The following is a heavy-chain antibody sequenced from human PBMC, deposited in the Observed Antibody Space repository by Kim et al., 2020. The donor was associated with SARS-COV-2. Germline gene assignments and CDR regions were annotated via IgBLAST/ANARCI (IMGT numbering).Heavy chain of an antibody. D-gene: IGHD5-12*01. Sequence: GGSLRLSCAASGFTFSSYAMHWVRQAPGKGLEWVAVISYDGSIKYHANSVKGRFTISRDNSKNTLYLQMNSLRAEDTAVYYCARDGWLRENWFDPWGQGT. J-gene: IGHJ5*02. CDR3: ARDGWLRENWFDP. CDR2: ISYDGSIK. V-gene: IGHV3-30-3*01. CDR1: GFTFSSYA.